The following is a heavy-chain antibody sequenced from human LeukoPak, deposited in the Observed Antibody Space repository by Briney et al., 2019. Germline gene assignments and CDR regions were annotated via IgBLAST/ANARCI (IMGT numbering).Heavy chain of an antibody. D-gene: IGHD4-17*01. CDR1: GFTFSSYA. CDR3: AKAAIYGDYSWFDA. CDR2: VTGSGDSA. J-gene: IGHJ5*02. V-gene: IGHV3-23*01. Sequence: GGSLRLSCAASGFTFSSYAMSWVRRAPGKGLEWVSTVTGSGDSAYYADSVKGRFTMSRDNSKNTLYLQMNSLRAEDTAVYCCAKAAIYGDYSWFDAWGQGTLVTVSS.